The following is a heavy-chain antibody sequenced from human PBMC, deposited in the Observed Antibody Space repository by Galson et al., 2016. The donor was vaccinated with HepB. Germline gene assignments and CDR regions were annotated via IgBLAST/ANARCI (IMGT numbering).Heavy chain of an antibody. CDR3: ARVRVDYFDY. J-gene: IGHJ4*02. CDR1: GDTFSRYG. D-gene: IGHD5-12*01. CDR2: IIPFFGTA. Sequence: SVKVSCKASGDTFSRYGIGWVRQAPGRGLEWMGGIIPFFGTANYAQNFEGRVTINADKSTSTAYMELSSLSYEDTAVYYCARVRVDYFDYWGQGTLVTVSS. V-gene: IGHV1-69*06.